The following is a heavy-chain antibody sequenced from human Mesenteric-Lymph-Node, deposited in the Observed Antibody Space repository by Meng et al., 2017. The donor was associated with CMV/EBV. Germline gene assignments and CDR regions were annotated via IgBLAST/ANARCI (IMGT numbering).Heavy chain of an antibody. V-gene: IGHV3-21*01. Sequence: GGSLRLSCAASGFTFSSYSMNWVRQAPGKGLEWVSSISSSSSYIYYADSVKGRFTISRDNAKNSLYLQMNSLRVEDTAVYYCARDHYDFWSGYYSYYYGMDVWGQGTTVTVSS. CDR2: ISSSSSYI. J-gene: IGHJ6*02. CDR3: ARDHYDFWSGYYSYYYGMDV. CDR1: GFTFSSYS. D-gene: IGHD3-3*01.